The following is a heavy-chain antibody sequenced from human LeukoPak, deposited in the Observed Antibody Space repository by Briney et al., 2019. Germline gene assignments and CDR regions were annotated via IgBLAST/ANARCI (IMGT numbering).Heavy chain of an antibody. CDR1: GGSISSGDYY. V-gene: IGHV4-30-4*08. Sequence: SETLSLTCTVSGGSISSGDYYWSWIRQPPGKGLEWIGYIDYSGSTYYNPSLKSRVTISVDTSKSQFSLKLSSVTAADTAVYYCARAIAVAGTWVDYWGQGTLVTVSS. CDR3: ARAIAVAGTWVDY. J-gene: IGHJ4*02. D-gene: IGHD6-19*01. CDR2: IDYSGST.